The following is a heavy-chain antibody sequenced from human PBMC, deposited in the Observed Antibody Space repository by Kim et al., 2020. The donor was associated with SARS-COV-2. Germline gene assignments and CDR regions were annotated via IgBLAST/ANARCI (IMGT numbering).Heavy chain of an antibody. J-gene: IGHJ6*02. Sequence: GGSLRLSCAASGFTFSSYWMSWVRQAPGKGLEWVANIKQDGSEKYYVDSVKGRFTISRDNAKNSLYLQMNSLRAEDTAVYYCARDASLPLSYSSSWYRSPGYGMDVWGQGTTVTVSS. V-gene: IGHV3-7*01. CDR1: GFTFSSYW. D-gene: IGHD6-13*01. CDR2: IKQDGSEK. CDR3: ARDASLPLSYSSSWYRSPGYGMDV.